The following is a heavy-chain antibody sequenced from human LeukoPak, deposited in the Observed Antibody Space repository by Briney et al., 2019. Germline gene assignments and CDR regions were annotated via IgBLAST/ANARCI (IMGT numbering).Heavy chain of an antibody. D-gene: IGHD3-22*01. V-gene: IGHV1-2*02. CDR2: INPNSGGT. CDR1: GYTFTGYY. CDR3: ARDRAITMIVDALTYCDY. J-gene: IGHJ4*02. Sequence: ASVKVSCKASGYTFTGYYMHWVRQAPGQGLEWMGWINPNSGGTYYAQKFQGRVTMTRDTSISTAYMELSRLRSDDTAVYYCARDRAITMIVDALTYCDYWGQGTLVTVSS.